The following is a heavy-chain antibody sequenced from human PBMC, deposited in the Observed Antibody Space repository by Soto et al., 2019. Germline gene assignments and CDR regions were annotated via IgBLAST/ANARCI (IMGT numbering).Heavy chain of an antibody. J-gene: IGHJ4*02. V-gene: IGHV3-15*01. CDR2: IKSKTDGGTT. Sequence: GGSLRLSCAASGFTFSNAWMSWVRQAPGKGLEWVGRIKSKTDGGTTDYAAPVKGRFTISRDDSKNTLYLQMNSLKTEDTAVYYCTATPLGAAAGSPGLDYWGQGTLVTVSS. CDR1: GFTFSNAW. D-gene: IGHD6-13*01. CDR3: TATPLGAAAGSPGLDY.